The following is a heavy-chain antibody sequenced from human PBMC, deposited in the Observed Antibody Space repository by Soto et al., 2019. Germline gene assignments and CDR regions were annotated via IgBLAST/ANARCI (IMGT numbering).Heavy chain of an antibody. J-gene: IGHJ4*02. D-gene: IGHD6-13*01. CDR2: ISYDGNDK. V-gene: IGHV3-30*18. CDR3: AKERYSSSWSPLDFDY. Sequence: GGSLRLSCAASGFTFSSYGMHWVRQAPGKGLEWVAVISYDGNDKYYADSVKGRFTISRDNSKNMLYLQINSLRAEDTAVFYCAKERYSSSWSPLDFDYRGQGTLVTVSS. CDR1: GFTFSSYG.